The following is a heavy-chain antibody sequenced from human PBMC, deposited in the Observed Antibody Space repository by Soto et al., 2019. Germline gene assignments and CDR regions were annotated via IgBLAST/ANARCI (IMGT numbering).Heavy chain of an antibody. CDR2: IYYSGST. V-gene: IGHV4-31*03. Sequence: QVQLQESGPGLVKPSQTLSLTCTVSGGSISTGGYYWTWIRQHPGKGLEWIGYIYYSGSTYYNPSLKSRVTISVDPSKHQFSLNRSSVTAADTAVYYCARGLSVTLFDNRGQGTLVSVSS. CDR1: GGSISTGGYY. D-gene: IGHD4-17*01. CDR3: ARGLSVTLFDN. J-gene: IGHJ4*02.